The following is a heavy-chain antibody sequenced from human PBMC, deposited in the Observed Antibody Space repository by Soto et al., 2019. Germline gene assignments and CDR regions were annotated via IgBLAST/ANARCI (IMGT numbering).Heavy chain of an antibody. D-gene: IGHD3-22*01. V-gene: IGHV4-30-4*01. CDR2: AYYSGTT. Sequence: SESLSLPCSVSGASINNNVYYWSWIRQTPGEGLEWIGYAYYSGTTDYIPSLKSRLSMSIDKSQNQFTLKLNSVTAADTATYYCARMSYFYDKWYFDLWGRGTLVAASS. CDR1: GASINNNVYY. J-gene: IGHJ2*01. CDR3: ARMSYFYDKWYFDL.